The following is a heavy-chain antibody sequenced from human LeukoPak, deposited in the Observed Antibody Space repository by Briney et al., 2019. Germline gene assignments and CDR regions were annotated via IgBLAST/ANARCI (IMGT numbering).Heavy chain of an antibody. CDR2: INPNSGGT. V-gene: IGHV1-2*02. CDR3: ARANMVRGVGLFFDRNWFDP. Sequence: GESLKISCKASGYTFTGYYMHWVRQAPGQGLEWMGWINPNSGGTNYAQKFQGRVTMIRDTSISTAYMELSGLRSDDTAVYYCARANMVRGVGLFFDRNWFDPWGQGTLVTVSS. D-gene: IGHD3-10*01. CDR1: GYTFTGYY. J-gene: IGHJ5*02.